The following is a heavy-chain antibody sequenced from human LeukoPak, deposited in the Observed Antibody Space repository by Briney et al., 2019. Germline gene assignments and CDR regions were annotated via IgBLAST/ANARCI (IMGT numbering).Heavy chain of an antibody. Sequence: PGGSPRLSCRTSGFTFSSYTLSWVRQAPGKGLEWVPGLSGRGTYTYYADSVKGRFIVSRDNSDYTLHLHMSSLGAEDTALYYCAKSRGPRTTIFGEDVLPPFDNWGQGTLVVVSS. CDR1: GFTFSSYT. CDR3: AKSRGPRTTIFGEDVLPPFDN. CDR2: LSGRGTYT. V-gene: IGHV3-23*01. J-gene: IGHJ4*02. D-gene: IGHD3-3*01.